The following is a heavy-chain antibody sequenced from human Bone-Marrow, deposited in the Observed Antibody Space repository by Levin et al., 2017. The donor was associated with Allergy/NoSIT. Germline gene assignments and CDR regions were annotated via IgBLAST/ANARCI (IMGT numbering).Heavy chain of an antibody. CDR3: AKHRYYDGMDV. V-gene: IGHV3-9*01. CDR2: ISWNSGSI. J-gene: IGHJ6*02. CDR1: GFPFDDYA. Sequence: LSLTCAASGFPFDDYAMHWVRQAPGKGLEWVSGISWNSGSIGYADSVKGRFTISRDNAKNSLYLQMNSLRAEDTALYYCAKHRYYDGMDVWGQGTTVTVSS.